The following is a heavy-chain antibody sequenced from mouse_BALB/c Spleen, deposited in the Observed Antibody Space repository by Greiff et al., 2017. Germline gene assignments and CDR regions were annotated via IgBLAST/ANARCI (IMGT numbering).Heavy chain of an antibody. J-gene: IGHJ4*01. CDR2: INPYNDGT. Sequence: EVQLQQSGPELVKPGASVKMSCKASGYTFTSYVMHWVKQKPGQGLEWIGYINPYNDGTKYNEKFKGKATLTSDKSSSTAYMELSSLTSEDSAVYYCARYDGSSYRGYYAMDYWGQGTSVTVSS. V-gene: IGHV1-14*01. CDR3: ARYDGSSYRGYYAMDY. D-gene: IGHD1-1*01. CDR1: GYTFTSYV.